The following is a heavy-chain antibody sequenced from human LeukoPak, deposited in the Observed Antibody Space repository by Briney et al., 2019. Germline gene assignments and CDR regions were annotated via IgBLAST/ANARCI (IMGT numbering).Heavy chain of an antibody. CDR1: GFTFSSYA. V-gene: IGHV3-23*01. CDR3: AKVSRAATEDY. J-gene: IGHJ4*02. Sequence: GGSLRLSCAASGFTFSSYAMSWVRQAPGKGLEWVSAISGSGGSTYYADSVKGRFTISRGNSKNTLYLQMNSLRAEDTAVYHCAKVSRAATEDYWGQGTLVTVSS. D-gene: IGHD6-25*01. CDR2: ISGSGGST.